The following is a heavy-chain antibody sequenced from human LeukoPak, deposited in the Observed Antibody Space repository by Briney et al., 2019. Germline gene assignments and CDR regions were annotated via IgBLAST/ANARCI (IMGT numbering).Heavy chain of an antibody. D-gene: IGHD3-22*01. CDR2: IYYSGST. Sequence: SETLSLTCTVSGYSISSGYFWGWIRQPPGKGLEWIGSIYYSGSTYYNPSLKSRVTISVDTSKNQFSLKLSSVTAADTAVYYCARRGPSYYDSSGYYYVGFDPWGQGTLVTVSS. CDR1: GYSISSGYF. J-gene: IGHJ5*02. CDR3: ARRGPSYYDSSGYYYVGFDP. V-gene: IGHV4-38-2*02.